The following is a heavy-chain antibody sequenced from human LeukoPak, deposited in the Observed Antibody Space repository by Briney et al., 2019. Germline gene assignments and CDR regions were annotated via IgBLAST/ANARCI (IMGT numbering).Heavy chain of an antibody. D-gene: IGHD6-6*01. V-gene: IGHV4-38-2*01. J-gene: IGHJ4*02. Sequence: SETLSLTCAVSGYSISSGYYWGWIRQPPGKGLEWIGSIYHSGSTYYNPSLKSRVTISVDTSKNQFSLKLSSVTAADTAVYYCARLGWGRIAARPWYYFDYWGQGTLVTVSS. CDR2: IYHSGST. CDR1: GYSISSGYY. CDR3: ARLGWGRIAARPWYYFDY.